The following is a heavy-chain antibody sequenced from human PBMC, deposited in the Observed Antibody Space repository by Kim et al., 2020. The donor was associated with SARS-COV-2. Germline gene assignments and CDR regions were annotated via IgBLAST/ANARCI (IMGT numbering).Heavy chain of an antibody. J-gene: IGHJ6*01. CDR1: GGSISSYY. D-gene: IGHD6-19*01. CDR3: ARAYSSGWSYYYYYGMDV. V-gene: IGHV4-59*08. CDR2: IYYSGST. Sequence: SETLSLTCTVSGGSISSYYWSWIRQPPGKGLEWIGYIYYSGSTNYNPSLKSRVTISVDTSKNQFSLKLSSVTAADTAVYYCARAYSSGWSYYYYYGMDV.